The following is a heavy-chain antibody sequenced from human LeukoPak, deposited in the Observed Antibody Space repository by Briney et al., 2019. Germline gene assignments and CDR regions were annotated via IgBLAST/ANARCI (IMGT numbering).Heavy chain of an antibody. Sequence: SQTLSLTCTVSGDSISSVSYYWGWIRRPAGKGLEWIVRIYTSGSTNDNPSLKSRVTISVDTSKNPFSLKLSSVTAADTAVYYCAREGTMIVVVDEWPIDYWGQGTLVTVSS. CDR2: IYTSGST. D-gene: IGHD3-22*01. J-gene: IGHJ4*02. V-gene: IGHV4-61*02. CDR3: AREGTMIVVVDEWPIDY. CDR1: GDSISSVSYY.